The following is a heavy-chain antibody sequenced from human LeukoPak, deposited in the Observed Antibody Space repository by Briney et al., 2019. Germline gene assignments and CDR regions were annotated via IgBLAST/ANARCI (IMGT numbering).Heavy chain of an antibody. J-gene: IGHJ6*02. V-gene: IGHV3-30-3*01. D-gene: IGHD3-22*01. CDR2: ISYDGSNK. Sequence: PGGSLRLSCAASGFTFSSYAMHWVGQAPGKGLEGVAVISYDGSNKYYADSVKGRFTISRDNSKNTLYLQMNSLRAEDTAVYYCARDTYYYDSSGYYYVFYYYGMDVWGQGTTVTVSS. CDR1: GFTFSSYA. CDR3: ARDTYYYDSSGYYYVFYYYGMDV.